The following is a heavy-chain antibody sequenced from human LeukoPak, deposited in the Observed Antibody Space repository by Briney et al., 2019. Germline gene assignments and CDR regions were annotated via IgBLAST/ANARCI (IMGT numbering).Heavy chain of an antibody. J-gene: IGHJ4*02. D-gene: IGHD4-23*01. Sequence: ASVKVSCKTSGYTFTSYFIHWVRQAPGQGLEWMGIINPRGGSTTYAQKFQGRVTVTRDMSTTTVYMELSSLTSEDTGVYYCARDGDYDGNSLELDYWGQGTLVTVSS. CDR2: INPRGGST. CDR1: GYTFTSYF. CDR3: ARDGDYDGNSLELDY. V-gene: IGHV1-46*01.